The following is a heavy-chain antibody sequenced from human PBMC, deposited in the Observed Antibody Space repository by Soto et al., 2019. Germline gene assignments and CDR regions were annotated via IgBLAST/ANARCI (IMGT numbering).Heavy chain of an antibody. CDR3: AREKSITIFGVPTITYYYYGMDV. D-gene: IGHD3-3*01. Sequence: QVQLVQSGAEVKKPGASVKVSCKASGYTFTGYYMHWVRQAPGQGLEWMGWINPNSGGTNYAQKFQGWVTMTRDTSISTAYMELSRLRSDDTAVYYCAREKSITIFGVPTITYYYYGMDVWGQGTTVTVSS. CDR1: GYTFTGYY. J-gene: IGHJ6*02. V-gene: IGHV1-2*04. CDR2: INPNSGGT.